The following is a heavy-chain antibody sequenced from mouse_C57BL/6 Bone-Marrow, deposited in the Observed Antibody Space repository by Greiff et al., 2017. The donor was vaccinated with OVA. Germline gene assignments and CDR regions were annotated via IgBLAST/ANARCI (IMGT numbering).Heavy chain of an antibody. J-gene: IGHJ4*01. CDR2: IHPNSGST. CDR1: GYTFTSYW. V-gene: IGHV1-64*01. D-gene: IGHD2-5*01. CDR3: ARSSNHYAMDY. Sequence: QVQLQQPGAELVKPGASVKLSCKASGYTFTSYWMHWVKQRPGQGLEWTGMIHPNSGSTNYNEKFKSKATLTVDKSSSTAYMQLSSLTSEDSAVYYCARSSNHYAMDYWGQGTSVTVSS.